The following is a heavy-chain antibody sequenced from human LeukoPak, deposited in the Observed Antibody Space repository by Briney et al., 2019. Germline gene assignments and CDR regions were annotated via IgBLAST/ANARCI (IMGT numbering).Heavy chain of an antibody. V-gene: IGHV3-30-3*01. J-gene: IGHJ4*02. CDR3: ASELRIEGATEEIDY. D-gene: IGHD1-26*01. CDR2: ISYDGSNK. CDR1: GFTFSSYA. Sequence: GGSLRLSCAASGFTFSSYAMHWVRQAPGKGLEWVAVISYDGSNKYYADSVKGRFTISRDNSKNTLYLQMNSLRAEDTAAYYCASELRIEGATEEIDYWGQGTLVTVSS.